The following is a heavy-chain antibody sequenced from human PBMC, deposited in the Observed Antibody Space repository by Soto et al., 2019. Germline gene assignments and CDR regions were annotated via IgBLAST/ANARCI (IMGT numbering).Heavy chain of an antibody. CDR3: ARSIRDRYYFDY. CDR1: GGSVSSGSYY. V-gene: IGHV4-61*01. J-gene: IGHJ4*02. CDR2: IYYSGST. Sequence: QVQLQESGPGLVKPSATLSLTCTVSGGSVSSGSYYWSWIRQPTGKGLEWIGYIYYSGSTNYNPSIKSRFTICVDTSKNKFSLKLSSVTAADTDVYYCARSIRDRYYFDYWGQGTLVTVSS.